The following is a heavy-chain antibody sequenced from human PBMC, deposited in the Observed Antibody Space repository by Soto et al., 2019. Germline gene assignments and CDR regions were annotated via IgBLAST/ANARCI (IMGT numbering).Heavy chain of an antibody. J-gene: IGHJ5*02. CDR3: ARDSGWFDP. CDR2: IYHSGST. D-gene: IGHD7-27*01. V-gene: IGHV4-39*01. CDR1: GGSIRISDYF. Sequence: QLQLHESGPGLVRPSETLSLTCTVSGGSIRISDYFWGWIRQPPWKALEWIASIYHSGSTYYNPSLKSRVTMSVDTSNNQFALTLNSVTAADTAVYYCARDSGWFDPWGQGTLVTVSS.